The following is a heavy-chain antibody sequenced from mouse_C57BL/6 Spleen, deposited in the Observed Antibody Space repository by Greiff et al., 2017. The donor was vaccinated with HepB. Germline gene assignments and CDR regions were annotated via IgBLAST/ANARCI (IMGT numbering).Heavy chain of an antibody. CDR3: ARPLSAMDY. J-gene: IGHJ4*01. CDR2: INPNNGGT. V-gene: IGHV1-26*01. CDR1: GYTFTDYY. Sequence: EVQLQQSGPELVKPGASVKISCKASGYTFTDYYMNWVKQSHGKSLEWIGDINPNNGGTSYNQKFKGKATLTVDKSSSTAYMELRSLTSEDSAVYYWARPLSAMDYWGQGTSVTVSS.